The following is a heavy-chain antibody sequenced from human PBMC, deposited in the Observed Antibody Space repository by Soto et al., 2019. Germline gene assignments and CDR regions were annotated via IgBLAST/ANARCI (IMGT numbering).Heavy chain of an antibody. J-gene: IGHJ4*02. CDR2: TYRDDDK. CDR1: GFSFSTSGVS. CDR3: ANRRRLMSTWNCAVYDY. Sequence: ITLKETGPTLVEPTQPLPLTCTFSGFSFSTSGVSVGWIRQPPGKALEWLALTYRDDDKRYSPSLKSRLSITKYTSRNQVLLTLTNVDPVATGTYYGANRRRLMSTWNCAVYDYWGQGIPVIVSS. V-gene: IGHV2-5*02. D-gene: IGHD1-7*01.